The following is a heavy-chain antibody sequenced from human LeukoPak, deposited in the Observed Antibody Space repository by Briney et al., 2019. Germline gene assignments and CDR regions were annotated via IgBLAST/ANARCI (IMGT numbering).Heavy chain of an antibody. J-gene: IGHJ4*02. D-gene: IGHD3-22*01. V-gene: IGHV3-33*06. CDR2: IWFDGTHK. CDR3: AKDEYYYDSSGANFDY. Sequence: GRSLRLSCAASGSTFKNYAMNWVRQAPGKGLEWVAVIWFDGTHKYYGDSVKGRFTISRDNSKNTLYLQMNSLRAEDTAVYYCAKDEYYYDSSGANFDYWGQGTLVTVSS. CDR1: GSTFKNYA.